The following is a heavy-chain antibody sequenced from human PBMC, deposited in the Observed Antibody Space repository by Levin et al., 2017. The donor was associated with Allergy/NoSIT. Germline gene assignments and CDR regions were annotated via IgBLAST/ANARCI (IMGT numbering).Heavy chain of an antibody. V-gene: IGHV4-30-4*01. CDR2: VDYRGNT. Sequence: SETLSLTCTVSGGSVNMGGFHWTRLRQPPGKGLEWIGFVDYRGNTFYSSSFKSRLTISSDTSKNQFFLTRMSVTAADTAVYYCARGELLYSDWGQGAMVTVSS. CDR1: GGSVNMGGFH. CDR3: ARGELLYSD. J-gene: IGHJ1*01. D-gene: IGHD3-10*01.